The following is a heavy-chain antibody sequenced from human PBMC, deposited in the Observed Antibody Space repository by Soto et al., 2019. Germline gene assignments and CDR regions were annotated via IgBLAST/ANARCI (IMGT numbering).Heavy chain of an antibody. Sequence: EVQLVESGGGLVQPGESLKLSCAVSGFTFSGSAMHWVRQASGKGLEWVGRISSKANNYATAYAASVKGRFTISRDDSKNTAYLQMNSLKSEDTAVYYCTRGYGDYVRDYWGQGTLVTVSS. D-gene: IGHD4-17*01. V-gene: IGHV3-73*01. CDR2: ISSKANNYAT. CDR1: GFTFSGSA. CDR3: TRGYGDYVRDY. J-gene: IGHJ4*02.